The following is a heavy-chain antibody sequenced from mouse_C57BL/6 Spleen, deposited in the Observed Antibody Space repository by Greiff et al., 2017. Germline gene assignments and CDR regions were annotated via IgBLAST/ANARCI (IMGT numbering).Heavy chain of an antibody. V-gene: IGHV1-55*01. Sequence: QVQLQQPGAELVKPGASVKMSCKASGYTFTSYWITWVKQRPGQGLEWIGDIYPGSGSTNYNEKFKSKATLTVDTSSSTAYMQLSSLTSEDSAVYYCARIGQLRLQNDYWGQGATLTVSS. J-gene: IGHJ2*01. D-gene: IGHD3-2*02. CDR1: GYTFTSYW. CDR2: IYPGSGST. CDR3: ARIGQLRLQNDY.